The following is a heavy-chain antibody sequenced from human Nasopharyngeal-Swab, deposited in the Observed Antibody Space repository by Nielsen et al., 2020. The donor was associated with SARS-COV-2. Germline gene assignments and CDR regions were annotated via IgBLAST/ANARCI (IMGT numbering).Heavy chain of an antibody. CDR2: LIENGVDK. D-gene: IGHD3-16*01. Sequence: GESLKISCVASGFTFSSHAMSWVRQAPGKGLEWVSGLIENGVDKYYAESVKGRFTVSRDNSRNTLYLQMNSLRAEDTAEYFCAKDGVRLNGIDVWGQGTTVTVSS. J-gene: IGHJ6*02. CDR1: GFTFSSHA. V-gene: IGHV3-23*01. CDR3: AKDGVRLNGIDV.